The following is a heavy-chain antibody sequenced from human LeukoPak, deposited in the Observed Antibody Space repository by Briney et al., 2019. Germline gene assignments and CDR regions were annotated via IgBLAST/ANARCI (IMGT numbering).Heavy chain of an antibody. Sequence: SETLSLTCTVSGGSISSYYWSWIRQPPGKGLERIGYIYYSGSTNYNPSLKSRVTISVDTSKNQFSLKLSSVTAADTAVYYCAREDVDTAMVHLWGQGTLVTVSS. D-gene: IGHD5-18*01. CDR3: AREDVDTAMVHL. CDR2: IYYSGST. V-gene: IGHV4-59*01. J-gene: IGHJ4*02. CDR1: GGSISSYY.